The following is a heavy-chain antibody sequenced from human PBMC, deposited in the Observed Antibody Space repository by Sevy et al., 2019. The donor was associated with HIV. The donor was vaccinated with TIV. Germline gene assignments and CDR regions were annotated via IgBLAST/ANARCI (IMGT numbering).Heavy chain of an antibody. Sequence: GGSLRLSCAASGFTFSSYSMNWVRQAPGKGLEWVSSISSSSSYIYYADSVKGRFTISRDNAKNSLYLQMNSLRAEDTAVYYCARALKDYDSSGWRYYYYYYYMDVWGKGTTVTVSS. V-gene: IGHV3-21*01. J-gene: IGHJ6*03. CDR1: GFTFSSYS. D-gene: IGHD3-22*01. CDR3: ARALKDYDSSGWRYYYYYYYMDV. CDR2: ISSSSSYI.